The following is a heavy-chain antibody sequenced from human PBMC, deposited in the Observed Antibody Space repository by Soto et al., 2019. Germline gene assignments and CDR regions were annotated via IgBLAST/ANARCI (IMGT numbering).Heavy chain of an antibody. V-gene: IGHV4-31*03. CDR3: ARDKRYGDSRVLYYYYGMDV. J-gene: IGHJ6*02. Sequence: QVKLQESGPGLVKPSQTLSLICTVSGGSISSGGYYWSWIRQHPGKGLGWIGYFYYSGDTYYNPSLKSRVTISVDTSKNQFSLKLSPVTAADTAVYYCARDKRYGDSRVLYYYYGMDVSGQGTTVTVSS. D-gene: IGHD4-17*01. CDR2: FYYSGDT. CDR1: GGSISSGGYY.